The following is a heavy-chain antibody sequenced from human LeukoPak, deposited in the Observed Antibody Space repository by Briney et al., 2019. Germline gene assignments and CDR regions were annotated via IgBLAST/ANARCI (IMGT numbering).Heavy chain of an antibody. CDR1: GFTLSSYS. CDR3: TRFRYYYDSSGFAAWAFDI. CDR2: IRSKAYGGTT. Sequence: GGSLRLSCAASGFTLSSYSMNWVRQAPGKGLEWEGFIRSKAYGGTTEYAASVKGRFTISRDDSKSIAYLQMNSLKTEDTAVYYCTRFRYYYDSSGFAAWAFDIWGQGTMVTVSS. D-gene: IGHD3-22*01. V-gene: IGHV3-49*04. J-gene: IGHJ3*02.